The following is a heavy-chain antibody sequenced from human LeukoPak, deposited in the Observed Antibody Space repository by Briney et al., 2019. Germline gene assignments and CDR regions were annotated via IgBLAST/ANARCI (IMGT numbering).Heavy chain of an antibody. Sequence: SETLSLTCTVSGVSISNYYWNWVRQSPGKGLEWIGYIHYSESTNYNPSLKSRVTISAETSKNQFTLKLRSVTAADAAVYYCASGYQTFDPWGQGTLVTVSS. J-gene: IGHJ5*02. CDR3: ASGYQTFDP. CDR1: GVSISNYY. V-gene: IGHV4-59*01. D-gene: IGHD5-18*01. CDR2: IHYSEST.